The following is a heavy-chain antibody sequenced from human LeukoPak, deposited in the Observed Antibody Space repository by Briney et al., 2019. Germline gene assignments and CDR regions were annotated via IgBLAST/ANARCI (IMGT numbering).Heavy chain of an antibody. Sequence: ASVKVSCKASGYTFTSNDINWVRQATGQGLEWMGWIGSYNGNTNYAQKLQGRVTMTTDTSTSTAYMELRSLKSDDTAVYFCARSGAEITRLYDYWGQGTLVTVSS. CDR2: IGSYNGNT. D-gene: IGHD3-16*01. CDR3: ARSGAEITRLYDY. V-gene: IGHV1-18*01. CDR1: GYTFTSND. J-gene: IGHJ4*02.